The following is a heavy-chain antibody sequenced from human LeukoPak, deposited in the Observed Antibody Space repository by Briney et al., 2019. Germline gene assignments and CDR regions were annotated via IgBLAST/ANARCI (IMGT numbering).Heavy chain of an antibody. V-gene: IGHV3-7*04. J-gene: IGHJ4*02. Sequence: SGGSLRLSCTASGFTFSNTWMTWVRQAPGRGLEWVANIKGDGSEENYVDSVKGRFAISRDNAKDSLYLQMNSLKAEDAAVYYCARDLRDFDYWGQGTLVTVSS. CDR3: ARDLRDFDY. CDR2: IKGDGSEE. CDR1: GFTFSNTW. D-gene: IGHD3-16*01.